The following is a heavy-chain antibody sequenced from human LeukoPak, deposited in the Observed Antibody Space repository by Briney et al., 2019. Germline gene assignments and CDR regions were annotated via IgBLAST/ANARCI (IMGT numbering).Heavy chain of an antibody. V-gene: IGHV3-21*01. CDR2: INDIGVHI. D-gene: IGHD2-8*02. Sequence: GGSLRLSCAASGFIFNKFSMNWVRQAPGTGLEWVSSINDIGVHIYYADSVKGRFTISRDNAKNSLYLQMNSLRVEDTAVYYGARWHFGYWVVPCGQGTLVTVSS. CDR3: ARWHFGYWVVP. J-gene: IGHJ5*02. CDR1: GFIFNKFS.